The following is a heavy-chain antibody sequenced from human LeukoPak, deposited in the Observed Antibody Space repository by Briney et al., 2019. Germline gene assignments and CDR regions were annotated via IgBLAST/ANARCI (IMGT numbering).Heavy chain of an antibody. CDR2: ISSSGSTI. Sequence: SLRLSCAASGFTFSSYEMNWVCQAPGSRLERVSYISSSGSTIYYADSVKGRFTISRDNAKNSLYLQMNSLRAEDTAVYYCAELGITMIGGVWGKGTTVTISS. CDR3: AELGITMIGGV. J-gene: IGHJ6*04. CDR1: GFTFSSYE. D-gene: IGHD3-10*02. V-gene: IGHV3-48*03.